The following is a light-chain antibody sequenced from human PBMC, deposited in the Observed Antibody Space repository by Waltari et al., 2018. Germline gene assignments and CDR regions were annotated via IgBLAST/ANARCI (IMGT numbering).Light chain of an antibody. CDR1: QSVLYSSNNKNY. J-gene: IGKJ1*01. V-gene: IGKV4-1*01. Sequence: DIVITQSPDSLAVSLGERATINCQSSQSVLYSSNNKNYLAWYQQKPGQPPKLLIYWASTRESGVPDRFSGSWSGTDFTLTISSLQAEDVAVYYCQQFYSTPRTFGQGTKVEIK. CDR2: WAS. CDR3: QQFYSTPRT.